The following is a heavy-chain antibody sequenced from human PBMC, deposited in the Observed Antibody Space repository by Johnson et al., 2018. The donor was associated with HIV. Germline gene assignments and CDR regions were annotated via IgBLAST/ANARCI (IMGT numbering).Heavy chain of an antibody. CDR1: GFTFSSYG. D-gene: IGHD1-26*01. Sequence: QVQLVESGGGVVQPGGSLRLSCAASGFTFSSYGMHWVRQAPGKGLEWVAFIRYDGSNKYYADSVKGRFTISRDNSKNTLYLQMNSPRAEDTALYYCAREVVGATRAFDIWGQGTMVTVSS. V-gene: IGHV3-30*02. CDR2: IRYDGSNK. CDR3: AREVVGATRAFDI. J-gene: IGHJ3*02.